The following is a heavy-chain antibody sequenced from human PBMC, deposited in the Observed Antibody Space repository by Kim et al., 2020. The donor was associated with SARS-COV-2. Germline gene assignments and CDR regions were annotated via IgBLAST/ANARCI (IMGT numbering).Heavy chain of an antibody. J-gene: IGHJ6*03. CDR2: IGTAGDT. CDR1: GFTFSSYD. CDR3: ARRNIAAAGHYYYYYMDV. Sequence: GGSLRLSCAASGFTFSSYDMHWVRQATGKGLEWVSAIGTAGDTYYPGSVKGRFTISRENAKNSLYLQMNSLRAGDTAVYYCARRNIAAAGHYYYYYMDVWGNGTTVTVSS. V-gene: IGHV3-13*01. D-gene: IGHD6-13*01.